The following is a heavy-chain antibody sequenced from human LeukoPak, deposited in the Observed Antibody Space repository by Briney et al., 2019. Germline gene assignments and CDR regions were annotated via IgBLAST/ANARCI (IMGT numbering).Heavy chain of an antibody. CDR3: ARVVLGYCSSTSCSDNWFDP. J-gene: IGHJ5*02. V-gene: IGHV4-4*07. CDR2: IYTSGST. Sequence: SETLSLTRTVSGGSISSYYWSWIRQPAGKGLEWIGRIYTSGSTNYNPSLKSRVTISVDKSKNQFSLKLSSVTAADTAVYYCARVVLGYCSSTSCSDNWFDPWGQGTLVTVSS. CDR1: GGSISSYY. D-gene: IGHD2-2*01.